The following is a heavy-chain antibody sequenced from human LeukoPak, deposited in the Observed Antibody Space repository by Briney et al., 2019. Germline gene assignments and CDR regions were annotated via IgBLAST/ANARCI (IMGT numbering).Heavy chain of an antibody. V-gene: IGHV1-18*01. D-gene: IGHD4-11*01. CDR1: GYTFTSYG. CDR2: ISAHTGDT. J-gene: IGHJ6*03. Sequence: ASVKVSCKTSGYTFTSYGISWVRQAPGRGLEWMGWISAHTGDTKSAQRFQDRIATTTDTSTNTAYMELRSLRSDDTAVYYCARVGFSKFHYYMDVWGKGTTVTVSS. CDR3: ARVGFSKFHYYMDV.